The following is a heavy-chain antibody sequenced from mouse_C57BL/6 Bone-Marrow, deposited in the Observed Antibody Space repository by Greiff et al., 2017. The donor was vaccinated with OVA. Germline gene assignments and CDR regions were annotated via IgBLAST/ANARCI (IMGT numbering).Heavy chain of an antibody. D-gene: IGHD2-5*01. CDR2: INPSSGYT. J-gene: IGHJ1*03. V-gene: IGHV1-4*01. CDR1: GYTFTSYT. Sequence: QVQLQQSGAELARPGASVKMSCKASGYTFTSYTMHWVKQRPGQGLEWIGYINPSSGYTKYNQKFKDKATLTAEKSSSTAYMQLSSLTSEDSAVYYCARDPLYSIWYFDFWGTGTTVTVSS. CDR3: ARDPLYSIWYFDF.